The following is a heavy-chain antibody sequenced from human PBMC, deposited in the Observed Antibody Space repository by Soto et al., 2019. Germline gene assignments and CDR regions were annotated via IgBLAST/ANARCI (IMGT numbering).Heavy chain of an antibody. V-gene: IGHV3-48*01. CDR1: GFTFSSYS. CDR2: ISSSSSTI. Sequence: EVQLVESGGGLVQPGGSLRLSCAASGFTFSSYSMNWVRQAPGKGLEWVSYISSSSSTIYYADSVKGRFTISRDNAKNSLYLQMNSLRAEDTAVYYCATPKSVAGYRLDYWGQGTLVTVSS. D-gene: IGHD6-19*01. J-gene: IGHJ4*02. CDR3: ATPKSVAGYRLDY.